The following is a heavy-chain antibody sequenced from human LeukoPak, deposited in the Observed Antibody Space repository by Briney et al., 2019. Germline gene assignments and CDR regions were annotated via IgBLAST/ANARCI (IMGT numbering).Heavy chain of an antibody. D-gene: IGHD3-10*01. CDR2: ISGSGGGT. V-gene: IGHV3-23*01. CDR3: ATNLWSYDY. CDR1: GFTFSSYG. Sequence: GGSLRLSCAASGFTFSSYGMSWVRQAPGKGLEWVSAISGSGGGTYYADSVKGRFTISRDNSKNTLYLQMNSLRAEDTAVYYCATNLWSYDYWGQGTLVTVSS. J-gene: IGHJ4*02.